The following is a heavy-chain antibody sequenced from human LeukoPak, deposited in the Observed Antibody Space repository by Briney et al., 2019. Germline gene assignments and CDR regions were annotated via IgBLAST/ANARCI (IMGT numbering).Heavy chain of an antibody. D-gene: IGHD1-14*01. J-gene: IGHJ6*03. CDR3: ARVKEPEGHYYYYMDV. CDR2: IKEDGGEK. V-gene: IGHV3-7*01. CDR1: GFTLSSYW. Sequence: PGGSLRLSCAASGFTLSSYWMSWVRQAPGKGLEWVANIKEDGGEKYYVDSVKGRFTISRDNARNSLYLQMNSLRAEDTAVYYCARVKEPEGHYYYYMDVWGKGTTVTVSS.